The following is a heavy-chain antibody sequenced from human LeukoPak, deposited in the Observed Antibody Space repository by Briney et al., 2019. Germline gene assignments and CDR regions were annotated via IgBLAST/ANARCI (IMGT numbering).Heavy chain of an antibody. CDR2: IYYSGST. Sequence: SETLSLTCTVSGGSISSYYWSWIRQPPGKGLEWIGYIYYSGSTNYNPSLKSRVTISVDTSKNQFSLKLSSVTAADTAVYYCARRHKVGAGDALDIWGQGTMVTVSS. V-gene: IGHV4-59*08. CDR3: ARRHKVGAGDALDI. J-gene: IGHJ3*02. CDR1: GGSISSYY. D-gene: IGHD3-10*01.